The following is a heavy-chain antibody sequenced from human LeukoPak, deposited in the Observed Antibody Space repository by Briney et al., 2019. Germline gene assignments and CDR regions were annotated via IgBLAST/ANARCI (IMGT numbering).Heavy chain of an antibody. CDR1: GFNFSRYW. V-gene: IGHV3-74*03. CDR3: VRDNYGVDY. Sequence: PGGSLRLSCAASGFNFSRYWMQWVRQAPGQGLVWLSHINSDGSSTTYADSVRGRFTTSRDNAKNTLYLQMNSLRAEVTAVYYCVRDNYGVDYWGQGTLVTVSS. J-gene: IGHJ4*02. D-gene: IGHD3-10*01. CDR2: INSDGSST.